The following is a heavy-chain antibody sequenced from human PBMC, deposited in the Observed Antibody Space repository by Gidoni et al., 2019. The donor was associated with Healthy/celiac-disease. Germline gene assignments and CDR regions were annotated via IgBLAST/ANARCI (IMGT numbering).Heavy chain of an antibody. CDR3: ARVGAFLEWLTPDPPLDY. V-gene: IGHV1-18*01. D-gene: IGHD3-3*02. CDR1: GYTFTSYG. Sequence: QVQLVQSGAEVKTPGASVKVACTASGYTFTSYGISWVRQAPGQGLAWLGWISAYNGNTNHAQKLQGRVTMTTDTSTSTAYMERRSLRSDDTAVYYCARVGAFLEWLTPDPPLDYWGQGTLVTVSS. J-gene: IGHJ4*02. CDR2: ISAYNGNT.